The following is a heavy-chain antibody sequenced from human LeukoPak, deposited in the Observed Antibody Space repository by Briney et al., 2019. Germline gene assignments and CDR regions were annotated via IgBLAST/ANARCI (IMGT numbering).Heavy chain of an antibody. CDR2: IYYSGST. J-gene: IGHJ3*02. D-gene: IGHD3-22*01. CDR3: ASGKRVPYYDTSGYYYLDAFDI. CDR1: GGSISSYY. V-gene: IGHV4-59*01. Sequence: SETLSLTCTVSGGSISSYYWNWIRQPPGKGLEWIGYIYYSGSTSYNPSLKSRLTISVDTSNNQFSLKLTSLTAADTAVYYCASGKRVPYYDTSGYYYLDAFDIWGQGTMVTVSS.